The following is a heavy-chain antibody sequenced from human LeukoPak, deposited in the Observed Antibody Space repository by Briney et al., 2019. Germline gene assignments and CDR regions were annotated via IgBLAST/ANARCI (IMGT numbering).Heavy chain of an antibody. V-gene: IGHV3-48*03. D-gene: IGHD5-12*01. CDR1: GFTFSSYE. CDR3: AREVSGYDFGY. J-gene: IGHJ4*02. Sequence: PGGSLRLSCAASGFTFSSYEMNWARQAPGKGLEWVSYISSSGSTIYYADSVRGRFTISRDNAKNSLYLQMNSLRAEDTAVYYCAREVSGYDFGYWGQGTLVTVSS. CDR2: ISSSGSTI.